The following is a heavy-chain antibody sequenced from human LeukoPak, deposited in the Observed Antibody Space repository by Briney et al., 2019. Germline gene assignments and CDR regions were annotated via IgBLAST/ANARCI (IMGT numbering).Heavy chain of an antibody. D-gene: IGHD3-10*01. CDR3: ARVLNYYGSGSYSP. V-gene: IGHV4-39*07. J-gene: IGHJ5*02. CDR2: IYYSGST. Sequence: SETLSLTCTVSGGSISSSSYYWGWIRQPPGKGLEWIGSIYYSGSTNYNPSLKSRVTISVDTSKDQFSLKLSSVTAADTAVYYCARVLNYYGSGSYSPWGQGTLVTVSS. CDR1: GGSISSSSYY.